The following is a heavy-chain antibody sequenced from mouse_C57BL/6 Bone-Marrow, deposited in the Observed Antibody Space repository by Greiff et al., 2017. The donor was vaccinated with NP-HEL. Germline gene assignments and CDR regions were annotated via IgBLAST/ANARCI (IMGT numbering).Heavy chain of an antibody. V-gene: IGHV14-4*01. D-gene: IGHD1-1*01. Sequence: VQLKQSGAELVRPGASVKLSCTASGFNIKDDYMHWVKQRPEQGLEWIGWIDPENGDTEYASKFQGKATITADTSSNTAYLQLSSLTSEDTAVYYCTTDTTVHFDYWGQGTTLTVSS. CDR1: GFNIKDDY. CDR3: TTDTTVHFDY. J-gene: IGHJ2*01. CDR2: IDPENGDT.